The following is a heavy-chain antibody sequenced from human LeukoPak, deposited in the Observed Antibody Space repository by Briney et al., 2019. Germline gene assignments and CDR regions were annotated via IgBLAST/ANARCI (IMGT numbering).Heavy chain of an antibody. V-gene: IGHV1-2*06. J-gene: IGHJ4*02. Sequence: ASVKVSCKASGYTFTDYYMHWVRQAPGQGLEWMGRLNPNSGGTNYAQKFQGRVTMTRDTSISTAYMELSRLRSDDTAVYYCARLSLGYCSSTSCYGCWGQGTLVTVSS. CDR3: ARLSLGYCSSTSCYGC. CDR1: GYTFTDYY. D-gene: IGHD2-2*01. CDR2: LNPNSGGT.